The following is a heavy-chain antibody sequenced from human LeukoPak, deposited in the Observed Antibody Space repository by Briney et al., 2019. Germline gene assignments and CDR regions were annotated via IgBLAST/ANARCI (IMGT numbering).Heavy chain of an antibody. J-gene: IGHJ4*02. CDR3: ARLFYDHLWGTYRNGWDYFDY. Sequence: PSETLSLTCVVSGGSIGTTSYYWGWIRQPPGKGLDWIGTISYSGSTHYNPSLESRVTISVDTSKNQFSLKLSSVTAADTAVYYCARLFYDHLWGTYRNGWDYFDYWGQGTLVTVSS. D-gene: IGHD3-16*02. V-gene: IGHV4-39*01. CDR1: GGSIGTTSYY. CDR2: ISYSGST.